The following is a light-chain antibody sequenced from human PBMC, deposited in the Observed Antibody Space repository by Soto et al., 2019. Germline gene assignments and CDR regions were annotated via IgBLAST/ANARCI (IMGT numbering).Light chain of an antibody. CDR2: KVS. Sequence: DVVMTQSPLSLPVTLGQPASISCRSSRSLLYSDGNTYLNWFHQRPGQPPRRLIYKVSNRDSGVPDRFSGIRSVTDFTMKISRVEAEDVGGYYRMQGVYWPPGRAFGQGTKVEIK. CDR1: RSLLYSDGNTY. V-gene: IGKV2-30*01. J-gene: IGKJ1*01. CDR3: MQGVYWPPGRA.